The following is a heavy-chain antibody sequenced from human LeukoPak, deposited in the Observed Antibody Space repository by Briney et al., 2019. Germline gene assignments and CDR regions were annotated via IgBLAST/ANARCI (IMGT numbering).Heavy chain of an antibody. D-gene: IGHD3-22*01. V-gene: IGHV1-2*02. CDR3: AREWDDSSGYYIDY. CDR1: GYTFTSYG. Sequence: ASVKVSCKASGYTFTSYGISWVRQAPGQGLEWMGWINPNSGGTNYAQKFQGRVTMTRDTSISTAYMELSRLRSDDTAVYYCAREWDDSSGYYIDYWGQGTLVTVSS. J-gene: IGHJ4*02. CDR2: INPNSGGT.